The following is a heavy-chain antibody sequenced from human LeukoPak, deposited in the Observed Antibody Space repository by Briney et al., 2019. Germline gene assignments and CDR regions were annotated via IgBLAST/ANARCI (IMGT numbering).Heavy chain of an antibody. V-gene: IGHV5-51*01. Sequence: GESLKISCKGSGYSFTSYWIGWVRQMPGKGLEWMGIIYPGDSDTRYSPSFQGQVTISADKSISTAYLQWSSLKASDTAMYYCARRSGWYSGLNWFDPWGQETLVTVSS. CDR2: IYPGDSDT. J-gene: IGHJ5*02. CDR1: GYSFTSYW. CDR3: ARRSGWYSGLNWFDP. D-gene: IGHD6-19*01.